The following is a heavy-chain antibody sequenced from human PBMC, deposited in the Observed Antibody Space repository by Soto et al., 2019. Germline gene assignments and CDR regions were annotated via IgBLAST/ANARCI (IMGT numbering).Heavy chain of an antibody. CDR1: GFTFSSYA. V-gene: IGHV3-23*01. CDR2: ISGSGGST. J-gene: IGHJ5*02. Sequence: PVGSLRLSCAASGFTFSSYAMSWVRQAPGKGLEWVSAISGSGGSTYYADSVKGRFTISRDNSKNTLYLQMNSLRAEDTAVYYCAKIPYGYVPHNWFDPWGQGTLVTVSS. D-gene: IGHD5-18*01. CDR3: AKIPYGYVPHNWFDP.